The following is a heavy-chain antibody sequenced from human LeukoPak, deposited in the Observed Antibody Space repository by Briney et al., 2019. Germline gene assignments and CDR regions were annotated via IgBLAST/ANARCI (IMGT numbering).Heavy chain of an antibody. CDR3: VRDRPAYCGGDCYSLGLDY. Sequence: GGSLRLSCATSGFSFNNDWMDWVRQAPGKGLEWVANINQDGSEKNCLDSVKGRFTISRDNAKNSLYLQMNSLRAEDTAVYYCVRDRPAYCGGDCYSLGLDYWGQGTLVTVSS. CDR2: INQDGSEK. CDR1: GFSFNNDW. V-gene: IGHV3-7*03. J-gene: IGHJ4*02. D-gene: IGHD2-21*02.